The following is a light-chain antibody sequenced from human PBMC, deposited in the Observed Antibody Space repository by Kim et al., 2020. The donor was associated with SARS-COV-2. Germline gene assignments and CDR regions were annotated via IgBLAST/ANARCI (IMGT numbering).Light chain of an antibody. CDR2: RKK. CDR1: TSNVGAGYA. CDR3: QSYNSSLGGTV. V-gene: IGLV1-40*01. J-gene: IGLJ2*01. Sequence: RVTLSCTGSTSNVGAGYAVHWYQHRPGATPKLLIYRKKKRRSGVPDRFSGAKTGTTASLAISGLQTEDAGDYICQSYNSSLGGTVSGGGTKLTVL.